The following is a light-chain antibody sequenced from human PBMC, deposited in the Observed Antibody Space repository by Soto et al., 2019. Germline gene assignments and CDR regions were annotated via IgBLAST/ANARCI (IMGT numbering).Light chain of an antibody. CDR3: QQYNKWPRT. CDR2: DAS. J-gene: IGKJ1*01. CDR1: QTVVTH. Sequence: EVVMTQSPVTLSLSPGDRATVSCRASQTVVTHLAWFQQKPGQPPRLLIYDASATATGIPARFSGSGSGTECTLTISSLQSEDFAVYDCQQYNKWPRTFGQGTKVE. V-gene: IGKV3-15*01.